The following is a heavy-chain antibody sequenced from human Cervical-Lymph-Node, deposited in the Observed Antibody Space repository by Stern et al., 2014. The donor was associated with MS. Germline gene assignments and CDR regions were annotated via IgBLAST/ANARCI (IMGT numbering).Heavy chain of an antibody. D-gene: IGHD6-13*01. Sequence: VQLVQSGGGLVQPGGSLRLSCAASGFTFSSYAMSWVRQAPGKGLEWVSAISGSGGSTYYADSVKGRFTISRDNSKSTLYLQMNSLRAEDTAVYYCAKDRGASSSWYPAFDIWGQGTMVTVSS. CDR2: ISGSGGST. V-gene: IGHV3-23*04. J-gene: IGHJ3*02. CDR1: GFTFSSYA. CDR3: AKDRGASSSWYPAFDI.